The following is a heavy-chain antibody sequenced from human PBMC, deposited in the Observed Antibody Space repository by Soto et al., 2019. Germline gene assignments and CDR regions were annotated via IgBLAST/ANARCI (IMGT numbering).Heavy chain of an antibody. D-gene: IGHD6-13*01. Sequence: QVQLQESGPGLVKPSGTLSLTCAVSGVSIGSHDWWTWVRQPPGKGLEWIGESHQSGNTNYNSSLESRVTISVDKSKNQFSLKLTSVTVADTAVYYCATRDSSSFYWGQGTLVTVSS. CDR3: ATRDSSSFY. CDR1: GVSIGSHDW. J-gene: IGHJ4*02. V-gene: IGHV4-4*02. CDR2: SHQSGNT.